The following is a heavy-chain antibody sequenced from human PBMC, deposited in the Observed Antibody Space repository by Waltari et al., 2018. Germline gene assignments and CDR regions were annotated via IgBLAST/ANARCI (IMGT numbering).Heavy chain of an antibody. Sequence: EVQLVESGGGLVQPGGSLRLSCAASGLTFSRFWMTWVRQAPGKGMEWVANINEDGREKHYVDSVKGRFTISRDNAKNSLFLQMNSLRADDTAVYYCASGGHVDYCGQGTLVTVSS. CDR1: GLTFSRFW. V-gene: IGHV3-7*01. CDR2: INEDGREK. CDR3: ASGGHVDY. J-gene: IGHJ4*02.